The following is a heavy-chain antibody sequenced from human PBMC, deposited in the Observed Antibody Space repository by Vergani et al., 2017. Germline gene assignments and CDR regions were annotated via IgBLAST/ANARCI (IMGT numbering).Heavy chain of an antibody. Sequence: QVQLVQSGAEVKKPGASVKVSCKASGYTFTSYGISWVRQAPGQGLEWMGWISAYNGNTNYAQKLQGRVTMTPDTSTSTAYMELRSLRSDDTAVYYCARTYYDFWSGYYSIPYYYYYMDVWGKGP. CDR2: ISAYNGNT. D-gene: IGHD3-3*01. J-gene: IGHJ6*03. V-gene: IGHV1-18*01. CDR3: ARTYYDFWSGYYSIPYYYYYMDV. CDR1: GYTFTSYG.